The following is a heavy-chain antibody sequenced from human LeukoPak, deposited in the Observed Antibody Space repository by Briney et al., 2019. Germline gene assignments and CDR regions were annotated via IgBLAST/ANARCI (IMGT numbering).Heavy chain of an antibody. CDR1: GFTFSSYG. D-gene: IGHD2-2*01. CDR3: AKGVTVVVPAPSWFDP. V-gene: IGHV3-30*02. Sequence: GGSLRLSCAASGFTFSSYGMHWVRQAPGKGLEWVAFIRYDGSNKYYADSVKGRFTISRDNSKNTLYLQMNSLRAEDTAVYYCAKGVTVVVPAPSWFDPWGQGTLVTVSS. CDR2: IRYDGSNK. J-gene: IGHJ5*02.